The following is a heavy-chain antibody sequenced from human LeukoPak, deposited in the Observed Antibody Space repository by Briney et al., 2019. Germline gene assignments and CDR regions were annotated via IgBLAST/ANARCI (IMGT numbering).Heavy chain of an antibody. CDR1: GFTFSSYG. J-gene: IGHJ6*02. D-gene: IGHD6-13*01. V-gene: IGHV3-33*01. Sequence: GGSLRLSCAASGFTFSSYGMHWVRQAPGKGLEWVAVIWYDGSNKYYADSVKGRFTISRDNSKNTLYLQMNSLRAEDTAVYYCASGSSSYMDYYYYYGMDVWGQGTTVTVSS. CDR2: IWYDGSNK. CDR3: ASGSSSYMDYYYYYGMDV.